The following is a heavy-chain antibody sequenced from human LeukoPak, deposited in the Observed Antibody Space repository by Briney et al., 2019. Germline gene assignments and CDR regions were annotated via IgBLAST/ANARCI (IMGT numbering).Heavy chain of an antibody. Sequence: GGSLRLSCAASGFTLSSYWMSWVRQAPGKGLEWVANIKQDGSEKYYVDSVKGRFTISRDNAKNSLYLQMNSLRAEDTAVYYCATDAAVPFGIRGPGTWVTVSS. CDR1: GFTLSSYW. D-gene: IGHD2-2*01. J-gene: IGHJ4*02. CDR2: IKQDGSEK. V-gene: IGHV3-7*01. CDR3: ATDAAVPFGI.